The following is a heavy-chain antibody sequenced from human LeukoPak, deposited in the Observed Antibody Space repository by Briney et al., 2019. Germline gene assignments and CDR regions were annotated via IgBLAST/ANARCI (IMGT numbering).Heavy chain of an antibody. CDR2: ISGSGGNT. D-gene: IGHD2/OR15-2a*01. CDR1: GFIFINYA. J-gene: IGHJ4*02. Sequence: GGSLRLSCAASGFIFINYAMSWVRQAPGNGLEWVSAISGSGGNTHYADSVKGRFTISRDNSKNTLYLQMNRLRAEDTAVYCCAKYQIIVTVGENRFDYWGQGTLVTVSS. V-gene: IGHV3-23*01. CDR3: AKYQIIVTVGENRFDY.